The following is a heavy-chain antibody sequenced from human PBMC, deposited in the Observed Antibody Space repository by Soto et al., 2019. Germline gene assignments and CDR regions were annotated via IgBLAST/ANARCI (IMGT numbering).Heavy chain of an antibody. CDR1: GFTFTTYA. D-gene: IGHD6-19*01. V-gene: IGHV3-23*01. J-gene: IGHJ4*02. CDR3: AKGCLTVAGTSCS. CDR2: LNGSGGGT. Sequence: EVQLLESGGGLVQPGGSLRLSCAASGFTFTTYAMSWFRHAPGKGLEWVSSLNGSGGGTYYADSVKGRFTISRDNSKNTLYLQMNSRRAEDTALYYCAKGCLTVAGTSCSWGQGAQVTVSS.